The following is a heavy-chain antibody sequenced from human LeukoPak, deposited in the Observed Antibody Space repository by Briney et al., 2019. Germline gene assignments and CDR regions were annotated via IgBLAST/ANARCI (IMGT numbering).Heavy chain of an antibody. CDR1: GYTFTGYY. J-gene: IGHJ6*03. CDR2: INPNSGGT. V-gene: IGHV1-2*02. Sequence: ASVKVSCKASGYTFTGYYMHWVRQAPGQGLEWMGWINPNSGGTNYAQKFQGRVTMTRDTSISTAYMELSRLRSDDTAVYYCARDTSGVRGVTSYYYYMDVWGKGTTVTISS. CDR3: ARDTSGVRGVTSYYYYMDV. D-gene: IGHD3-10*01.